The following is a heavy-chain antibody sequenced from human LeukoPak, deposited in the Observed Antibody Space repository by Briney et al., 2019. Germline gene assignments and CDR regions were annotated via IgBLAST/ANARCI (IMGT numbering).Heavy chain of an antibody. D-gene: IGHD6-6*01. J-gene: IGHJ4*02. CDR1: GGSFSGYY. Sequence: SETLSLTCAVYGGSFSGYYWSWIRQPPGKGLEWIGEINHSGSTNYNPSLKSRVTISVDMSKNQFSLKLSSVTAADTAVYYCARGSSYRFDYWGQGTLVTVSS. V-gene: IGHV4-34*01. CDR2: INHSGST. CDR3: ARGSSYRFDY.